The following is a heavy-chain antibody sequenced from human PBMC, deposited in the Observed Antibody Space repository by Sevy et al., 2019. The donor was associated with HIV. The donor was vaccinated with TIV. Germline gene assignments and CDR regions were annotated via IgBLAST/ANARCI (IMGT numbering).Heavy chain of an antibody. CDR3: ARATPGIAPSSAAFFDS. CDR2: INGRGGST. V-gene: IGHV3-23*01. D-gene: IGHD2-21*01. J-gene: IGHJ4*01. CDR1: GFTFSSFA. Sequence: GGSLRLSCAASGFASGFTFSSFAMSWVRQLPGKGLEWVSTINGRGGSTYYEDSVKGRFTLSRDNSNNALFLQMDSLTPEDTALYYCARATPGIAPSSAAFFDSWGHGTLVTVSS.